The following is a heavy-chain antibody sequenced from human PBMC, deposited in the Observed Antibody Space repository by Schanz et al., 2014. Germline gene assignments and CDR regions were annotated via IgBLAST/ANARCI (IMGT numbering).Heavy chain of an antibody. J-gene: IGHJ5*01. Sequence: VQLVESGGGLVQPGGSVRLSCGASGFTFSTYAMSWARQTPGKGLEWVSSITTGGNTYYRDSVKGRFIVSRDNSKNTLYLEMNRLRVDDTAVYYCSKDKQGSRSDDSWGQGTLVTVSS. CDR1: GFTFSTYA. D-gene: IGHD2-15*01. V-gene: IGHV3-23*04. CDR3: SKDKQGSRSDDS. CDR2: ITTGGNT.